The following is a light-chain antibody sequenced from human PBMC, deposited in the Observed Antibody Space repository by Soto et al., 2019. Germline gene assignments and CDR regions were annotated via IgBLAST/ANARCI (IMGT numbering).Light chain of an antibody. Sequence: EIVVTQSQATLSLSPGERSTLSCRASQSVGSYLAWYQQKPGQAPRLLSYDASNRATGIPARFSGSGSGTDFTLTISSLEHADFAVYDCQPLCKWPPITFGQATRL. CDR2: DAS. CDR3: QPLCKWPPIT. J-gene: IGKJ5*01. V-gene: IGKV3-11*01. CDR1: QSVGSY.